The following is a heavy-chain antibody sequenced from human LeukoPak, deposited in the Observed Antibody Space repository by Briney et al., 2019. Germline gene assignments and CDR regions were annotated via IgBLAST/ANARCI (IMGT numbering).Heavy chain of an antibody. V-gene: IGHV3-30-3*01. J-gene: IGHJ6*02. D-gene: IGHD3-22*01. CDR2: ISYDGSNK. Sequence: QVQLVESGGGVVQPGRSLRLSCAASGFTFSSYAMHWVRQAPGKGLEWVAVISYDGSNKYYADSVKGRFTISRDNSKNTLYLQMNSLRAEDTAVYYCARPGIVVVPYGMDVWGQGTTVTVSS. CDR3: ARPGIVVVPYGMDV. CDR1: GFTFSSYA.